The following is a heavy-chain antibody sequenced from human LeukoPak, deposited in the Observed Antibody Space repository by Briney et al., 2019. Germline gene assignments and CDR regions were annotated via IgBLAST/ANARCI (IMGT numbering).Heavy chain of an antibody. CDR2: TYYRSKWYN. D-gene: IGHD6-13*01. V-gene: IGHV6-1*01. J-gene: IGHJ6*02. CDR3: ARDRLWGSIEAGIAAAGTNYGMDV. Sequence: PSQTLSLTCAISGDSVSSNSAAWNWIRQSPSRGLEWLGRTYYRSKWYNDYAVSVKGRITINPDTSKNQFSLQLNSVTPEDTAVYYCARDRLWGSIEAGIAAAGTNYGMDVWGQGTTVTVSS. CDR1: GDSVSSNSAA.